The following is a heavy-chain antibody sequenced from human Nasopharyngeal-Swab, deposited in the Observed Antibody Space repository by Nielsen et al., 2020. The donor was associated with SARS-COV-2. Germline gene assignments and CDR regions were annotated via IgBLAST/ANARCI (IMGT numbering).Heavy chain of an antibody. J-gene: IGHJ4*02. CDR3: AREVWRHPNYFDY. V-gene: IGHV3-11*04. Sequence: GGSLRLSCATSGFTLSDYYMSWIRQAPGKGLEWLAYISHSGTTIYYADSVKGRFTISRDNAKNSLFLQMNSVRAEDTAVYYCAREVWRHPNYFDYWGQGTLVSVSS. CDR1: GFTLSDYY. D-gene: IGHD5-18*01. CDR2: ISHSGTTI.